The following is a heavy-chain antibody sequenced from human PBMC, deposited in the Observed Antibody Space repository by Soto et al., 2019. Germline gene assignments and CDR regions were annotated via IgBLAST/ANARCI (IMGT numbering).Heavy chain of an antibody. Sequence: SETLSLTCTVSGGSISSGGYYWSWIRQHPGKGLEWIGYIYYSGSTYYNPSLKSRVTISVDTSKNQFSLKLSSVTAADTAVYYCARVVAAHSYFDYWGQGTQVTVSS. CDR3: ARVVAAHSYFDY. D-gene: IGHD6-6*01. J-gene: IGHJ4*02. CDR2: IYYSGST. CDR1: GGSISSGGYY. V-gene: IGHV4-31*03.